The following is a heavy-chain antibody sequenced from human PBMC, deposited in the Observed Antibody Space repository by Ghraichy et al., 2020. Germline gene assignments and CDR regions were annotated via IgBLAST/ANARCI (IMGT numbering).Heavy chain of an antibody. Sequence: SETLSLTCAVYGGSFSGYYWSWIRQPPGKGLEWIGEINHSGSTNYNPSLKSRVTISVDTSKNQFSLKLSSVTAADTAVYYCARGRSVARYCSGGCCRRNWFDPWGQGTLVTVSS. CDR2: INHSGST. CDR3: ARGRSVARYCSGGCCRRNWFDP. J-gene: IGHJ5*02. D-gene: IGHD2-15*01. V-gene: IGHV4-34*01. CDR1: GGSFSGYY.